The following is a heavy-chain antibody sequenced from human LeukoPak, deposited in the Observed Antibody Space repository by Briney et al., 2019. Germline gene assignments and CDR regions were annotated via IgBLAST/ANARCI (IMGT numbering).Heavy chain of an antibody. D-gene: IGHD3-22*01. CDR2: ISSSSHI. Sequence: GGSLRLSCAASGFTFSSYSMTWVRQAPGKGLEWISSISSSSHIYYADSVKGRFTVSRDNAKNSLYLQMNSLRAEDTAVYYCARVLYGSYYDSTGQYAFDIWGQGTMVTVSS. CDR1: GFTFSSYS. J-gene: IGHJ3*02. V-gene: IGHV3-21*01. CDR3: ARVLYGSYYDSTGQYAFDI.